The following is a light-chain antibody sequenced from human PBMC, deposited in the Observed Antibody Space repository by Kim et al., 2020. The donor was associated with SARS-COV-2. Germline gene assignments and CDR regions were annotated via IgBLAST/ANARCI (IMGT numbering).Light chain of an antibody. CDR2: SNN. Sequence: QSVLTQPPSASGTPGQRVTISCSGSSSNIGSNTVHWYQQLPGTAPKLLIYSNNQRPSGVPDRFSGSKSGTSASLAISGLQSEDEADFYCAAWDDSLNGNVVFGGGTQLTVL. CDR3: AAWDDSLNGNVV. V-gene: IGLV1-44*01. CDR1: SSNIGSNT. J-gene: IGLJ2*01.